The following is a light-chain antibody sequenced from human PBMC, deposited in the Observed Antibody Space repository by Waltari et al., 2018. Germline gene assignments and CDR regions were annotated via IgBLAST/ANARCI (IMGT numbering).Light chain of an antibody. V-gene: IGKV3D-15*01. CDR1: QSISTN. J-gene: IGKJ5*01. CDR3: QQYNNWPLTVT. Sequence: EIVMTQSPATVSVSPGERATLSCRASQSISTNLAWYQQKPGQAPRLLLYGASTRATGIPVRFSGSGSGTEFTLTISSLQSEDFGLYYCQQYNNWPLTVTFGQGTRLDI. CDR2: GAS.